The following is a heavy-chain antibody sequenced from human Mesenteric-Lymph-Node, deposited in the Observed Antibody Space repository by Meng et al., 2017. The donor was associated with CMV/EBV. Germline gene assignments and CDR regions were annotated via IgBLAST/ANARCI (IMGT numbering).Heavy chain of an antibody. CDR2: IYSGGST. V-gene: IGHV3-66*02. Sequence: ETLSLTCAASGFTVSSNYMSWVRQAPEKGLEWVSVIYSGGSTYYADSVKGRFTISRDNSKNTLYLQMNSLRAEDTAVYYCARDYYYGMDVWGQGTTVTVSS. CDR1: GFTVSSNY. J-gene: IGHJ6*02. CDR3: ARDYYYGMDV.